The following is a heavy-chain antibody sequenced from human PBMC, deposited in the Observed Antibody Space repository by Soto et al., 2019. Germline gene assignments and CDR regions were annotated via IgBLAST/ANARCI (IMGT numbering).Heavy chain of an antibody. CDR2: IIPLFATP. CDR1: GGTFNKYS. Sequence: QVQLVQSGTEVKKHGSSVKVSCKASGGTFNKYSIDWVRQAPGQGPEWVGGIIPLFATPNYAQKFQARVTITADEVTNTVYMDLRSLTSEDTGVYYCARQFDHDRSGYYYAYWGQGTQVTVSS. V-gene: IGHV1-69*01. D-gene: IGHD3-22*01. CDR3: ARQFDHDRSGYYYAY. J-gene: IGHJ4*02.